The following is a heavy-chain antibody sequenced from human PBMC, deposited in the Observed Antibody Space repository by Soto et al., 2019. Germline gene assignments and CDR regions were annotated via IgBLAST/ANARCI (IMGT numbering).Heavy chain of an antibody. Sequence: SETLSLTCGVYGGSFSGYYWSWIRQPPGKGLEWIGYIYYSGSTNYNPSLKSRVTISVDTSKNQFSLKLSSVTAADTAVYYCARSGYCSGGSCYPYYYYYYGMDVWGRGTTVTVSS. J-gene: IGHJ6*02. CDR2: IYYSGST. D-gene: IGHD2-15*01. V-gene: IGHV4-59*01. CDR1: GGSFSGYY. CDR3: ARSGYCSGGSCYPYYYYYYGMDV.